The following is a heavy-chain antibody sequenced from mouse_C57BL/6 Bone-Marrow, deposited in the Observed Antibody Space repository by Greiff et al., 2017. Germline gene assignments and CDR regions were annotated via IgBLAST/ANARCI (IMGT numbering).Heavy chain of an antibody. V-gene: IGHV1-81*01. D-gene: IGHD1-1*01. Sequence: VQLQQSGAELARPGASVKLSCKASGYTFTSYGISWVKQRTGQGLEWIGEIYPRSGNTYYNEQFKGKATLTADKSSSTAYMGLRSLTSEDSAVYFCARYYYSPYWYFYVWGTGTTVTVSS. CDR1: GYTFTSYG. CDR3: ARYYYSPYWYFYV. CDR2: IYPRSGNT. J-gene: IGHJ1*03.